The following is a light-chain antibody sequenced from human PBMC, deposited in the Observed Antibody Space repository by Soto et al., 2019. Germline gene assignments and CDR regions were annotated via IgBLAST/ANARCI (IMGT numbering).Light chain of an antibody. CDR1: QSVSSY. V-gene: IGKV3-11*01. CDR3: QHRSSWPLT. Sequence: EIVLTQSPATLSLSPGERATLSCSASQSVSSYLAWYQQKPGQAPRLLIYDASNRATGIPARFSGGGSETDFTLTISSLEPEDFAVYFCQHRSSWPLTFGAGTRVEI. J-gene: IGKJ4*01. CDR2: DAS.